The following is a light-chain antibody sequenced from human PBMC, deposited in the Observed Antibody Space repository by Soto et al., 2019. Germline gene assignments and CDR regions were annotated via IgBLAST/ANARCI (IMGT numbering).Light chain of an antibody. J-gene: IGLJ3*02. CDR2: DVS. Sequence: QSALTQPASVSGSPGQSITISCTGTSSDVGGYNYVSWYQQHPGKAPKLIINDVSKRPSGVPDRFSGSKSGNTASLTISGLQPEDEADYYCSSYAGSSTWVFGGGTKLTVL. CDR1: SSDVGGYNY. V-gene: IGLV2-11*01. CDR3: SSYAGSSTWV.